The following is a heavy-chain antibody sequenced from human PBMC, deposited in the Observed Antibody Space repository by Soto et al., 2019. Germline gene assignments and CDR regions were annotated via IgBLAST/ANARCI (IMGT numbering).Heavy chain of an antibody. J-gene: IGHJ6*02. CDR3: ALVDVYVTPSPQDV. Sequence: QVQLVQSGAEVKNPGASVKVSCKASGYTFTRYGIGWARQAPGQGLEWMGWINTYNGNTNYAQNVQGRVTLTTDTSTSTDYRELRSIRSNDTAIYYCALVDVYVTPSPQDVWGQGTTVIVSS. D-gene: IGHD3-16*01. CDR2: INTYNGNT. CDR1: GYTFTRYG. V-gene: IGHV1-18*01.